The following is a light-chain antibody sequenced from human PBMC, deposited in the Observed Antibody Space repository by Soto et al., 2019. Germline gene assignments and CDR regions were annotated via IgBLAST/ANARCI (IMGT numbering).Light chain of an antibody. CDR2: GAS. J-gene: IGKJ4*01. Sequence: EMVMTQSPATLSVSPGERASLSCRSSHSLGSNLAWYQHQPGQAPRLLIYGASTRANGIPARFSGSGSGTEFTLTISILQSDEFAVYYCQQYNYWPPLTFGGGTKVEIK. CDR3: QQYNYWPPLT. V-gene: IGKV3D-15*01. CDR1: HSLGSN.